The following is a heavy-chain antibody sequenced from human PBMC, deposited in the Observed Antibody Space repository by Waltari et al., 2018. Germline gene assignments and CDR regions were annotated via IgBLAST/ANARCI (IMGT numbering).Heavy chain of an antibody. CDR3: ATRGYSGYDFDY. D-gene: IGHD5-12*01. J-gene: IGHJ4*02. Sequence: QVQLQESGPGLVKPSETLSLTCAVSGYSISSGYYWGWTRQPPGKGLEWIGSIYHSGSTYYNPSLKSRVTISVDTYKNQFSLKLSSVTAADTAVYYCATRGYSGYDFDYWGQGTLVTVSS. V-gene: IGHV4-38-2*01. CDR1: GYSISSGYY. CDR2: IYHSGST.